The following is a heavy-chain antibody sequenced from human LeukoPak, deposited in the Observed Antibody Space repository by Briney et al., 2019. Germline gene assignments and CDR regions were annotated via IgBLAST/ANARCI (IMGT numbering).Heavy chain of an antibody. D-gene: IGHD3-22*01. V-gene: IGHV4-34*01. CDR1: GGSFSGYY. Sequence: SETLSLTCAVYGGSFSGYYWSWIRQPPGMGLEWIGEINHSGSTNYNPSLKSRVTISVDTSKNQFSLRLSSVTAADTAVYYCARGLGDYYDSSGYIPNGPLFDYWGQGTLSPSPQ. J-gene: IGHJ4*02. CDR3: ARGLGDYYDSSGYIPNGPLFDY. CDR2: INHSGST.